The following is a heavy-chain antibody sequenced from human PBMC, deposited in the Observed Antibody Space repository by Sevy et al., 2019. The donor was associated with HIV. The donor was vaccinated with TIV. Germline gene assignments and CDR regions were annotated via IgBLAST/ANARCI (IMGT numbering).Heavy chain of an antibody. J-gene: IGHJ1*01. CDR3: AREDGSRQYFQY. CDR2: ISTSGSII. Sequence: GGSLSLSCVASGFTFSSYEMNWVRQAPGKGLEWVSHISTSGSIIHYEDSVKGRFTISRDNAKNSLYLQMNSLRAEDTAVYYCAREDGSRQYFQYWGQGTLVTVSS. V-gene: IGHV3-48*03. D-gene: IGHD6-13*01. CDR1: GFTFSSYE.